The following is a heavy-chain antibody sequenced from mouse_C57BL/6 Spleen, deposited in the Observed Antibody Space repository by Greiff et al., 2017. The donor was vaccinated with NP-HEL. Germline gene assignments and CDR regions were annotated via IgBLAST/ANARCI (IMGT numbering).Heavy chain of an antibody. Sequence: QVQLKESGPELVKPGASVKISCKASGYTFTDYYINWVKQRPGQGLEWIGWIFPGSGSTYYNEKFKGKATLTVDKSSSTAYMLISSLTSEDSAVYFCARDDYDGGFAYWGQGTLVTVSA. CDR1: GYTFTDYY. CDR2: IFPGSGST. D-gene: IGHD2-4*01. V-gene: IGHV1-75*01. CDR3: ARDDYDGGFAY. J-gene: IGHJ3*01.